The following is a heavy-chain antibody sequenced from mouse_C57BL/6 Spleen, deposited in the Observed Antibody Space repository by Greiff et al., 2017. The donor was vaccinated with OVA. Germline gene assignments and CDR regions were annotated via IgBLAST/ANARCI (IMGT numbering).Heavy chain of an antibody. CDR2: INPSTGGT. CDR3: ARGWLLYYYAMDY. J-gene: IGHJ4*01. CDR1: GYSFTGYY. Sequence: EVQLQQSGPELVKPGASVKISCKASGYSFTGYYMNWVKQSPEKSLEWIGEINPSTGGTTYNQKFKAKATLTVDKSSSTAYMQLKSLTSEDSAVYYCARGWLLYYYAMDYWGQGPSVTVSS. D-gene: IGHD2-3*01. V-gene: IGHV1-42*01.